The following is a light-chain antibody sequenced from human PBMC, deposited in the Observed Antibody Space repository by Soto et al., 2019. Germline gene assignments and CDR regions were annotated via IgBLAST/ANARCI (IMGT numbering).Light chain of an antibody. CDR1: QSVNSN. CDR3: QQYGSSPLT. CDR2: DVS. Sequence: EIVMTQSPATLSLSPGERATLSCRASQSVNSNLAWYQQKPGQALRLLIYDVSNRATGIPARFSGSGAGTDFTLTISRLEPEDFAVYYCQQYGSSPLTFGGGTKVDIK. J-gene: IGKJ4*01. V-gene: IGKV3-20*01.